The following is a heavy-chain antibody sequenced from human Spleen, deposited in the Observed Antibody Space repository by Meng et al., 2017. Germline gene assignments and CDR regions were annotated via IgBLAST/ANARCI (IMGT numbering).Heavy chain of an antibody. CDR2: ISGSGGST. D-gene: IGHD3-10*01. J-gene: IGHJ4*02. CDR3: AKYRSGAWFGESSDY. CDR1: GFTFSSYA. Sequence: GGSLRLSCAASGFTFSSYAMSWVRQAPGKGLEWVSAISGSGGSTYYADSVKGRFTISRDNSKNPLYLQMNSLRAEDTAVYYCAKYRSGAWFGESSDYWGQGTLVTVSS. V-gene: IGHV3-23*01.